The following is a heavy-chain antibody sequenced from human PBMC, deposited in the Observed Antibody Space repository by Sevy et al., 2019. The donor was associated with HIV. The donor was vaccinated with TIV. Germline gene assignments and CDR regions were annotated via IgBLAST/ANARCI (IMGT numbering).Heavy chain of an antibody. D-gene: IGHD3-16*01. CDR3: ASHRGGLVGYYLDH. J-gene: IGHJ4*02. CDR2: ITDDGSNR. Sequence: GGSLRLSCEVSGFALRTYGMQWVRQAPGKGLEWVALITDDGSNRYYADSVKGRFTISRDDSKNTLYLQMDSLTAEDTAVYYCASHRGGLVGYYLDHWGQGTLVTVSS. V-gene: IGHV3-30*03. CDR1: GFALRTYG.